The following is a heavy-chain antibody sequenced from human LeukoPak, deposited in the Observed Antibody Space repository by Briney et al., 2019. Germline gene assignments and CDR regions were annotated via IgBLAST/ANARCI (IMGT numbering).Heavy chain of an antibody. CDR1: GFTFSSYS. V-gene: IGHV3-48*02. J-gene: IGHJ5*02. CDR3: AREYGGSYFINNWFDP. CDR2: ISSSSSTI. Sequence: SGGSLRLSCAASGFTFSSYSMNWVRQAPGKGLEWVSYISSSSSTIYYADSVKGRFTISRDNAKNSLYLQMNSLRDEDTAVYYCAREYGGSYFINNWFDPWGRGTLVTVSS. D-gene: IGHD1-26*01.